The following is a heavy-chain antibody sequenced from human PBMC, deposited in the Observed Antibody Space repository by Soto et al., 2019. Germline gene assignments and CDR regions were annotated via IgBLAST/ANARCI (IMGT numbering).Heavy chain of an antibody. CDR3: ARRITMVRGPYYYYAMDV. J-gene: IGHJ6*02. CDR2: ITSTSSTK. V-gene: IGHV3-48*02. Sequence: EVQLVESGGGLVQPGGSLRLSCAGSGFTFSSHTMTWVRQAPGKRLEFLSYITSTSSTKNYADSVKGRFTISRDNAKNSLYLQMNSLRDEDTAVYYCARRITMVRGPYYYYAMDVWGPGTTVTVSS. CDR1: GFTFSSHT. D-gene: IGHD3-10*01.